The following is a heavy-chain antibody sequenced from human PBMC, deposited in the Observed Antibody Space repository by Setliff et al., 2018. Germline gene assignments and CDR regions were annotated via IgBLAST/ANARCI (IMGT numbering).Heavy chain of an antibody. D-gene: IGHD3-3*01. CDR1: GGTFSSYA. Sequence: SCKASGGTFSSYAISWVRQAPGQGLEWMGGIIPIFGTANYAQKFQGRVTITADESTSTAYMELSSLRSEDTAVYYCARGYRGDYNFWSGSQGANWFDPWGQGTLVTVSS. CDR2: IIPIFGTA. J-gene: IGHJ5*02. CDR3: ARGYRGDYNFWSGSQGANWFDP. V-gene: IGHV1-69*01.